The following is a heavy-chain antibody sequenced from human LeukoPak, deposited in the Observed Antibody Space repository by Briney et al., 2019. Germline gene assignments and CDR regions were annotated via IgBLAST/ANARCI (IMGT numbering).Heavy chain of an antibody. CDR1: GGSISSSSYY. D-gene: IGHD1-26*01. Sequence: SETLSLTCTVSGGSISSSSYYWGWIRQPPGKGLEWIGSIHYSGSTYYNPSLKSRVTISVDTSKNQFSLKLSSVTAADTAVYYCASLLSGSCFDYWGQGTLVTVSS. V-gene: IGHV4-39*07. CDR2: IHYSGST. CDR3: ASLLSGSCFDY. J-gene: IGHJ4*02.